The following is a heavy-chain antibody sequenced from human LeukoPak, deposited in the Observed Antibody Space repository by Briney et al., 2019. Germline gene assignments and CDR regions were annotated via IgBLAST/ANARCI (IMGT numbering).Heavy chain of an antibody. J-gene: IGHJ4*02. V-gene: IGHV3-53*01. CDR3: ARDQPPYGDFDY. D-gene: IGHD4-17*01. CDR2: IYSGGST. CDR1: GFSISNYA. Sequence: GGSLRLSCEGSGFSISNYAMSWVRQAPGKGLEWVSVIYSGGSTYYADSVKGRFTISRDNSKNTLYLQMNSLRAEDTAVYYCARDQPPYGDFDYWDQGTLVTVSS.